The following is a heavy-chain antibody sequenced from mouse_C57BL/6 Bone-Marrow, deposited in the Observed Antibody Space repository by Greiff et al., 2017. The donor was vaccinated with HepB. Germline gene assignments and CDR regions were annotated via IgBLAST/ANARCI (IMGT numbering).Heavy chain of an antibody. V-gene: IGHV2-2*01. CDR3: ARNLLSTMVTKWGYAMDY. CDR1: GFSLTSYG. J-gene: IGHJ4*01. D-gene: IGHD2-2*01. Sequence: QVQLQQSGPGLVQPSQCLSITCTVSGFSLTSYGVHWVRQSPGKGLEWMGVIWSGGSTDYNAAFLSSLSISKDNSNGQVFFKMNSLQAADTAIYYCARNLLSTMVTKWGYAMDYWGQGTSVTVSS. CDR2: IWSGGST.